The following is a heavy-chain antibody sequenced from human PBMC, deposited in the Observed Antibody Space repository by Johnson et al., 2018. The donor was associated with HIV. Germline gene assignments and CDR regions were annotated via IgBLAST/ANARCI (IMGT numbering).Heavy chain of an antibody. Sequence: QVQVVESGGGVVQTGGSLRLSCAASGFTFSSYGMHWVRQAPGKGLEWVAFIRYDGSNKYYADSVKGRFTISRDNSKNTLYLQMNSLRAEDTAVYYCAKGVDYYDSSPADAFDIWGQGTMVTVSS. CDR1: GFTFSSYG. V-gene: IGHV3-30*02. J-gene: IGHJ3*02. CDR3: AKGVDYYDSSPADAFDI. D-gene: IGHD3-22*01. CDR2: IRYDGSNK.